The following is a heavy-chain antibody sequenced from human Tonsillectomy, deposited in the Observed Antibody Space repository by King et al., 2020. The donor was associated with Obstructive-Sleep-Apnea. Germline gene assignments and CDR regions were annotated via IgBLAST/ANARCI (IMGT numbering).Heavy chain of an antibody. J-gene: IGHJ5*02. CDR2: INPSVST. CDR3: ARSSVRYDFWSGYPNWFDP. CDR1: GGSFSGYY. V-gene: IGHV4-34*01. Sequence: VQLQQWGAGLLKPSETLSLTCAVYGGSFSGYYWSWIRQPPGEGLEWIGEINPSVSTNYNPSLKSRVTISVDTSKNEISLKLSSLAAAGTAVYYCARSSVRYDFWSGYPNWFDPWGQGTLVTVSS. D-gene: IGHD3-3*01.